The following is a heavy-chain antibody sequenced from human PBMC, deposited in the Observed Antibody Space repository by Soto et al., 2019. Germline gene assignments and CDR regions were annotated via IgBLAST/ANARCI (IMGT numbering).Heavy chain of an antibody. Sequence: ASVKVSCKASGYTFTSYGISWVRQAPGQGLEWMGWISAYNGNTNYAQKLQGRVTMTTDTSTSTAYTELRSLRSDDTAVYYCARSLYYGSGSSLYYYYYMDVWGKGTTVTVSS. D-gene: IGHD3-10*01. CDR1: GYTFTSYG. J-gene: IGHJ6*03. V-gene: IGHV1-18*01. CDR3: ARSLYYGSGSSLYYYYYMDV. CDR2: ISAYNGNT.